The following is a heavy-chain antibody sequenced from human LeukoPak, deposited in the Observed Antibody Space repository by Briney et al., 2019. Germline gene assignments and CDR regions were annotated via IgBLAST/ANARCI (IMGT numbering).Heavy chain of an antibody. Sequence: SLKGRFTSSRDNAKNSLYLQMNSLRAEDTAVYYCAGGNDYYDTSGYYYWGQGTLVTVSS. J-gene: IGHJ4*02. D-gene: IGHD3-22*01. V-gene: IGHV3-21*01. CDR3: AGGNDYYDTSGYYY.